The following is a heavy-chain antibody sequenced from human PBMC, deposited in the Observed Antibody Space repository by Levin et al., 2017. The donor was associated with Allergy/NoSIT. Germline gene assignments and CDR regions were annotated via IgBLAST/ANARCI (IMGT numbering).Heavy chain of an antibody. D-gene: IGHD6-19*01. CDR3: ARLGGGGQWLVLGYYYYGMDV. V-gene: IGHV1-8*01. CDR1: GYTFTSYD. J-gene: IGHJ6*02. CDR2: MNPNSGNT. Sequence: GASVKVSCKASGYTFTSYDINWVRQATGQGLEWMGWMNPNSGNTGYAQKFQGRVTMTRNTSISTAYMELSSLRSEDTAVYYCARLGGGGQWLVLGYYYYGMDVWGQGTTVTVSS.